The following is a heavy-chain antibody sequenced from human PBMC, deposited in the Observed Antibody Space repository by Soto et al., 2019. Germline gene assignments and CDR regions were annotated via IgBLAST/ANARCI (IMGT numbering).Heavy chain of an antibody. Sequence: QVQLVQSGAEVKKPGSSVKVSCKQSGTTFDSFTFAWVRQAPGQGLEWLGGFVPMFVSASIAQRFRGRVRITEDASTGTGYMELSDLRSDESAIYYCAREDDTTGHYSWFDPWGPGTLVTVSS. CDR3: AREDDTTGHYSWFDP. CDR2: FVPMFVSA. V-gene: IGHV1-69*01. CDR1: GTTFDSFT. D-gene: IGHD3-9*01. J-gene: IGHJ5*02.